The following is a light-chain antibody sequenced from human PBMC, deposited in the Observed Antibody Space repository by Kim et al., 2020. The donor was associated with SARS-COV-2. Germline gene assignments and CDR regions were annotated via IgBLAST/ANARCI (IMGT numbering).Light chain of an antibody. CDR2: RDS. Sequence: VSPGQTATITCSGDKLVIKFVSWYQQNPGKSPVLVIYRDSRRPSGIPERFSGSDSGNTAALTISGTLTMDVADYYCQAWDSTGVFGGGTKLTVL. CDR3: QAWDSTGV. CDR1: KLVIKF. V-gene: IGLV3-1*01. J-gene: IGLJ3*02.